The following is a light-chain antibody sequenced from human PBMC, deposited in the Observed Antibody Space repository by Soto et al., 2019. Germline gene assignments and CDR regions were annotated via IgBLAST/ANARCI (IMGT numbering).Light chain of an antibody. CDR1: QSVRIN. CDR2: GAY. Sequence: EIVMTQSPATLSVSPGERATLSCRASQSVRINLAWYQQKPGQAPRLLIYGAYSRATGIPARCSGSGSGTVFTLTISSLQSEDVAFYYCQQYNNWPPDLTVGGGTKVDIK. V-gene: IGKV3-15*01. J-gene: IGKJ4*02. CDR3: QQYNNWPPDLT.